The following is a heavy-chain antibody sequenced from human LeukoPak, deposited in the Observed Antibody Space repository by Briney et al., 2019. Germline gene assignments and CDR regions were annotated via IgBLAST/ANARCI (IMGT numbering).Heavy chain of an antibody. J-gene: IGHJ3*02. CDR1: GYTFTSYA. CDR2: INTNTGNP. Sequence: ASVKVSCKASGYTFTSYAMNWVRQAPGQGLEWMGWINTNTGNPTYAQGFTGRFVFSLDTSVSTAYLQISSLKAEDTAVYYCAREFRPFYYDSSGYYQSPDASDIWGQGTMVTVSS. V-gene: IGHV7-4-1*02. D-gene: IGHD3-22*01. CDR3: AREFRPFYYDSSGYYQSPDASDI.